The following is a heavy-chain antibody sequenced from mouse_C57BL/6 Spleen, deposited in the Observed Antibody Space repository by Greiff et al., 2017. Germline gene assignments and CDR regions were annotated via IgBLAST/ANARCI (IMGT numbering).Heavy chain of an antibody. J-gene: IGHJ1*03. CDR2: IRSKSSNYAT. CDR3: VRDSYYGSSYGYFDV. CDR1: GFTFNTYA. Sequence: EVQLQESGGGLVQPKGSLKLSCAASGFTFNTYAMHWVRQAPGKGLEWVARIRSKSSNYATYYADSVKDRFTISRDDSQSMLYLQMNNLKTEDTAMYYCVRDSYYGSSYGYFDVWGTGTTVTVSS. V-gene: IGHV10-3*01. D-gene: IGHD1-1*01.